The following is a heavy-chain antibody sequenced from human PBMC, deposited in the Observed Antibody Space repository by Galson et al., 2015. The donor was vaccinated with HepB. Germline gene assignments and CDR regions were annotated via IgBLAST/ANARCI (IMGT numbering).Heavy chain of an antibody. Sequence: SLRLSCAASGFIFSSYSMTWVRQAPGSGLEWVSAISSSSSYIYYADSVRGRFTMSRQNAKNSLYLQMNSLRAEDTAVYYCARDSSSWYVDIWGQGTMVTVSS. CDR1: GFIFSSYS. CDR3: ARDSSSWYVDI. J-gene: IGHJ3*02. D-gene: IGHD6-13*01. CDR2: ISSSSSYI. V-gene: IGHV3-21*04.